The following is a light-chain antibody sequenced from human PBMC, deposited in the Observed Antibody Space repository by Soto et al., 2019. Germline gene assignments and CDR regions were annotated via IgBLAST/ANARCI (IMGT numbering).Light chain of an antibody. J-gene: IGLJ1*01. CDR3: SSYTSSSIPYV. CDR2: EVT. V-gene: IGLV2-18*02. Sequence: QSALTQPPSVSGSPGQSVTISCTGTSSDVGRYNRVSWYQQPPGTAPKLVIYEVTNRPSGVPDRFSGSKSGNTASLTISGLQAEDEADYYCSSYTSSSIPYVFGTGTKLTVL. CDR1: SSDVGRYNR.